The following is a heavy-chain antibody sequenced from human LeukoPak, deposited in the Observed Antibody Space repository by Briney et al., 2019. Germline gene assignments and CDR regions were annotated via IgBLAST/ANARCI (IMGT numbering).Heavy chain of an antibody. V-gene: IGHV3-48*01. CDR3: ARGLIAAAGDTYFDY. CDR1: GFTFSNYW. J-gene: IGHJ4*02. CDR2: ISSSSSTI. D-gene: IGHD6-13*01. Sequence: PGGSLRLSCAASGFTFSNYWMSWVRQAPGRGLEWVSYISSSSSTIYYADSVKGRFTISRDNAKNSLYLQMNSLRAEDTAVYYCARGLIAAAGDTYFDYWGQGTLVTVSS.